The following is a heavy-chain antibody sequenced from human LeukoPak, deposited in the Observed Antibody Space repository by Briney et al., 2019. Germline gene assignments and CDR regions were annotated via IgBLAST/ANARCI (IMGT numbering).Heavy chain of an antibody. CDR2: INSDGRSP. J-gene: IGHJ5*02. Sequence: PGGSLRLSCAASGFTFSSSWMHWVRQAPGKGLVWVSRINSDGRSPFYADSVKGRFTISSDNAKNTLFLQMNSLRVEDTAVYYCATSTRGGDCYGNWLDPWGQGTLVTVSS. D-gene: IGHD2-21*02. CDR1: GFTFSSSW. CDR3: ATSTRGGDCYGNWLDP. V-gene: IGHV3-74*01.